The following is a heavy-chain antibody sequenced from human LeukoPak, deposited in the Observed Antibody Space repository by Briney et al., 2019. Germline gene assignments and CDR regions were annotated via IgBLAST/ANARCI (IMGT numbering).Heavy chain of an antibody. Sequence: GGSLRLSCAASGFAFSSYGIHWVRQAPGKGLEWVAVIWYDGSKKYYADSVKGRFIISRDDSKNTLYLQMNSLRAEDTAVYYCARDGGTYPNFLLDSWGQGTLVTVSS. CDR1: GFAFSSYG. D-gene: IGHD1-26*01. CDR2: IWYDGSKK. J-gene: IGHJ4*02. CDR3: ARDGGTYPNFLLDS. V-gene: IGHV3-33*01.